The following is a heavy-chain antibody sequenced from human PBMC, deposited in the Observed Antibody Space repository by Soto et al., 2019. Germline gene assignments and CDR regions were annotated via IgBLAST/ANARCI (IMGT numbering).Heavy chain of an antibody. V-gene: IGHV1-18*01. CDR1: GYTFTSYG. J-gene: IGHJ4*02. CDR3: ARDRGSYALDY. CDR2: ISANNGNT. D-gene: IGHD1-26*01. Sequence: QVQLVQSGAEVKKPGASVKVSGKASGYTFTSYGISWVRQAPGQGLEWMGWISANNGNTNYAQKLQGRVTMTTDTSTSTADMELRSLRSDDTAVYYCARDRGSYALDYWGQGTLVTVSS.